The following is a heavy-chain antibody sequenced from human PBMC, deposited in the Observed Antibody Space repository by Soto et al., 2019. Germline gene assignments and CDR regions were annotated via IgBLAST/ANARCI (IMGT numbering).Heavy chain of an antibody. Sequence: PGESLRISWKGSGYSCSTHWVGWVRQMPGKGLEWMGIIYPGDSDARYSPSFKGQVTISVDESTTTAFLQWSSLKASDTAMYFCARSQFDYVWGTSGYFDSWGQGTLVTVSS. D-gene: IGHD3-16*01. CDR1: GYSCSTHW. J-gene: IGHJ4*02. V-gene: IGHV5-51*01. CDR3: ARSQFDYVWGTSGYFDS. CDR2: IYPGDSDA.